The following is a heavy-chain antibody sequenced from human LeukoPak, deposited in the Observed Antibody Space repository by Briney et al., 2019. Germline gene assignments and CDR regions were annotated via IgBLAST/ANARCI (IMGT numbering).Heavy chain of an antibody. Sequence: PGGSLRLSCAASGFTFSSYSMNWVRQAPGKGLEWVSSISIGSSYIYYADSVKGRFTISRDNAKNSLYLQMNSLRAEDTAVYYCARDPQAFYGSGSFFDYWGQGTLVTVSS. J-gene: IGHJ4*02. CDR2: ISIGSSYI. D-gene: IGHD3-10*01. V-gene: IGHV3-21*01. CDR3: ARDPQAFYGSGSFFDY. CDR1: GFTFSSYS.